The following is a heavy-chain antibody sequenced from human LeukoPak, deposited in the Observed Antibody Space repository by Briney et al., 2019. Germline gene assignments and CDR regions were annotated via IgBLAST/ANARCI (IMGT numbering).Heavy chain of an antibody. Sequence: GASVKVSCKASGGTFSSFGISWVRQAPGQGLEWMGGNIPIFGTPNYAQKFQGRVTITADESTTTAYMELSSLRSEDTAVYYCARTVGSSWSPLEIDFWGQGTLVTVSS. CDR1: GGTFSSFG. J-gene: IGHJ4*02. CDR3: ARTVGSSWSPLEIDF. V-gene: IGHV1-69*13. D-gene: IGHD6-13*01. CDR2: NIPIFGTP.